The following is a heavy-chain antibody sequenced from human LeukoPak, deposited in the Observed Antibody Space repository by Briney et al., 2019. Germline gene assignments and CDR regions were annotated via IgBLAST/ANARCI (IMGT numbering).Heavy chain of an antibody. J-gene: IGHJ4*02. V-gene: IGHV1-69*13. CDR3: ASEDCSGGSCHANGYFDY. CDR1: GGTFSSYA. CDR2: IIPIFGTA. Sequence: SVKVSCKASGGTFSSYAISWVRQAPGQGLGWMGGIIPIFGTANYAQKFQGRVTITADESTSTAYMELSSLRSEDTAVYYCASEDCSGGSCHANGYFDYWGQGTLVTVSS. D-gene: IGHD2-15*01.